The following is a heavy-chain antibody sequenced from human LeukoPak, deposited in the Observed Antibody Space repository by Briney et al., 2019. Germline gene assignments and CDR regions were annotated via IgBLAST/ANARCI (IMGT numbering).Heavy chain of an antibody. CDR1: GFTFSSYS. D-gene: IGHD3-10*01. CDR3: AIGRKSGGITIIGGVKDRGWFDP. Sequence: GGSLTLSCAASGFTFSSYSMNWLRQAPAKGLAWVAFIRYDGSNKSYADSVKGRFTISRDNSKNTLYLQLNSLRAEDRAVYYCAIGRKSGGITIIGGVKDRGWFDPWGQGTLVTVSS. V-gene: IGHV3-30*02. CDR2: IRYDGSNK. J-gene: IGHJ5*02.